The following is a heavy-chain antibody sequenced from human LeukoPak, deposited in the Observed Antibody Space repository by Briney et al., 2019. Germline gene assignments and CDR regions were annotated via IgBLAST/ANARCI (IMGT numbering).Heavy chain of an antibody. V-gene: IGHV1-2*02. D-gene: IGHD3-16*01. CDR2: INPNTGGT. CDR3: ARGGHGLTQNDY. CDR1: GYTFTDYH. Sequence: ASVKVSCKASGYTFTDYHIHWVRQAPGQGLEWMGWINPNTGGTNYAQNFQGRVTMTRDTSITTSYMELSSLLSDDTALYYCARGGHGLTQNDYWGQGTLVSVST. J-gene: IGHJ4*02.